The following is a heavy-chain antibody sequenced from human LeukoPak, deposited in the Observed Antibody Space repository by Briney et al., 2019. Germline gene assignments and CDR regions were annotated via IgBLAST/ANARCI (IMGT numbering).Heavy chain of an antibody. CDR2: ISGSGGST. V-gene: IGHV3-23*01. D-gene: IGHD1-7*01. CDR1: GFTFSSYA. J-gene: IGHJ4*02. CDR3: GADNWNYRIDY. Sequence: SGGSLRLSCAASGFTFSSYAMSWVRQAPGKGLEWVSAISGSGGSTYYADSVKGRFTISRDNSKNTLYLQMNSLRAEGTAVYYCGADNWNYRIDYWGQGTLVTVSS.